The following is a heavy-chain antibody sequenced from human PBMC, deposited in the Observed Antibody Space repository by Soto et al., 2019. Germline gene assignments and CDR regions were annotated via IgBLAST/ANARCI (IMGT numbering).Heavy chain of an antibody. CDR1: GFTFTSSA. D-gene: IGHD6-19*01. CDR2: IVVGSGNT. J-gene: IGHJ5*02. CDR3: AAVAVAGMIDP. V-gene: IGHV1-58*01. Sequence: SVKVSCKASGFTFTSSAVQWVRQARGQRLEWIGWIVVGSGNTNYAQKFQERVAITRDMSTSTAYMELSSLRSEDTAVYYCAAVAVAGMIDPWGQGTLVTVSS.